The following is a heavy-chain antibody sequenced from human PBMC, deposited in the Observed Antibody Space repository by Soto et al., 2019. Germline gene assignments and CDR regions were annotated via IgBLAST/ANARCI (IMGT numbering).Heavy chain of an antibody. CDR2: INPSGGST. Sequence: ASVKVSCKASGYTFTSYYMHWVRQAPGQGLEWMGKINPSGGSTSYAQKFQGRVTMTRDTSTSTVYMELSSLRSEDTAVYYCARVRLDTAMVWYYYYGMDVWGQGTTVTVSS. CDR1: GYTFTSYY. V-gene: IGHV1-46*01. J-gene: IGHJ6*02. D-gene: IGHD5-18*01. CDR3: ARVRLDTAMVWYYYYGMDV.